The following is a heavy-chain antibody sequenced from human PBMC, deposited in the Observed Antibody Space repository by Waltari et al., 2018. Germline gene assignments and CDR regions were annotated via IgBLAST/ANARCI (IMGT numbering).Heavy chain of an antibody. CDR2: KFHGGST. CDR1: GGSMSSHY. J-gene: IGHJ3*02. D-gene: IGHD3-10*01. V-gene: IGHV4-59*11. CDR3: ARRAHGPDRGEAFDI. Sequence: QVQLQESGPGVVKPSETLSLTCLVSGGSMSSHYWTWIRQSPGKGLEWIGQKFHGGSTNYNPSLQSRVIISEDTSKDQFSLKMSSVTTADTAVYYCARRAHGPDRGEAFDIWGQGTMVSVSP.